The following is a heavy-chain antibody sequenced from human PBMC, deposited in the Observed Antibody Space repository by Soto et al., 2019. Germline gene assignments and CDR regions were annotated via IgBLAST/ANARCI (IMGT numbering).Heavy chain of an antibody. CDR2: ISGSGGST. D-gene: IGHD6-6*01. V-gene: IGHV3-23*01. CDR1: GFTFSSYA. Sequence: HPGGSLRLSCAASGFTFSSYAMSWVRQAPGKGLEWVSAISGSGGSTYCADSVKGRFTISRDNSKNTLYLQMNSLRAEDTAVYYCAKGGRISSSSKGRVALYDAFDIWGQGTMVTVSS. J-gene: IGHJ3*02. CDR3: AKGGRISSSSKGRVALYDAFDI.